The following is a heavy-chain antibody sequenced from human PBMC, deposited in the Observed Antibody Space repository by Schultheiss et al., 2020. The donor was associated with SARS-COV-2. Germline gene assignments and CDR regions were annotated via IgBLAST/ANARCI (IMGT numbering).Heavy chain of an antibody. CDR2: IWYDGSNK. V-gene: IGHV3-33*08. CDR1: GFTFSSYG. D-gene: IGHD5-18*01. CDR3: ARDQKIQLWLRVSGRYYYGMDV. J-gene: IGHJ6*02. Sequence: GGSLRLSCAASGFTFSSYGMHWVRQAPGKGLEWVAVIWYDGSNKYYADSVKGRFTISRDNSKNTLYLQMNSLRAEDTAVYYCARDQKIQLWLRVSGRYYYGMDVWGQGTTVTVSS.